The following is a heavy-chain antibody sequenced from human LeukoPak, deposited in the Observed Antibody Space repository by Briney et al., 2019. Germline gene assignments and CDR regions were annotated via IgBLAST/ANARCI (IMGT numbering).Heavy chain of an antibody. CDR1: GYTFTSYG. V-gene: IGHV1-18*01. J-gene: IGHJ3*02. D-gene: IGHD2-2*01. Sequence: ASVKFSCKASGYTFTSYGISWVRQAPGQGLEWMGWISAYNGNTNNAQKLQGRVTMTTDTSTSTAYMELRSLRSDDTAVYYCARVGFCSSTSCRQSGAFDIWGQGTMVTVSS. CDR3: ARVGFCSSTSCRQSGAFDI. CDR2: ISAYNGNT.